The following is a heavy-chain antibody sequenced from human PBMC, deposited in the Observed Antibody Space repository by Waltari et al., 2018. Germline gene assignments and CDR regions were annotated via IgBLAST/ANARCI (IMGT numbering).Heavy chain of an antibody. Sequence: QVQLVQSEAEMKKPGSSVKVSCKASGGAFSSHALSWVRQAPGQGLEWMGGIIPMFDTTKYAQKFQGRVTITTDASTSTDYMELSSLRSEDTALYYCARDTPGYSSSWYGGFDPWGQGTLVTVSS. J-gene: IGHJ5*02. D-gene: IGHD6-13*01. CDR1: GGAFSSHA. CDR2: IIPMFDTT. V-gene: IGHV1-69*05. CDR3: ARDTPGYSSSWYGGFDP.